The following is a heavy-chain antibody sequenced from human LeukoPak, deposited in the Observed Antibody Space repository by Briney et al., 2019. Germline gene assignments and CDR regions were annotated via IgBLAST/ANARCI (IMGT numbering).Heavy chain of an antibody. CDR3: ARMVYSRGGYYFDY. D-gene: IGHD2-8*01. V-gene: IGHV1-2*04. CDR2: INPNSGGT. CDR1: GYTFTGYY. Sequence: ASVKVSCKASGYTFTGYYMHWVRQAPGQGLEWMGWINPNSGGTNYAQKFQGWVTMTRDTSISTAYMELSRLRSDDTAVYYCARMVYSRGGYYFDYWGQGTLVTVSS. J-gene: IGHJ4*02.